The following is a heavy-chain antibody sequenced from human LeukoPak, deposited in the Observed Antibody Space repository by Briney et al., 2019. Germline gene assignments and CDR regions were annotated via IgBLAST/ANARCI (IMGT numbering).Heavy chain of an antibody. CDR1: GGSISSYY. Sequence: SETLSLTCSVSGGSISSYYWSWIRQPAGKGLEWIGRSYTSGSINFNPSLKSRGTMSVDTSKNQFSLKLSSVTAADTAVYYCARGADILTGYYDWYFDLWGRGTLVTVSS. CDR3: ARGADILTGYYDWYFDL. V-gene: IGHV4-4*07. CDR2: SYTSGSI. J-gene: IGHJ2*01. D-gene: IGHD3-9*01.